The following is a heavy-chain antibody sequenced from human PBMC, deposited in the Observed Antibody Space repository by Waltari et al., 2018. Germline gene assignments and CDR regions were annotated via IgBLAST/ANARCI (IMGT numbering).Heavy chain of an antibody. V-gene: IGHV4-4*02. J-gene: IGHJ4*02. CDR3: ASDRGRGIYLDS. CDR1: GANMARTYC. CDR2: VHYSDRI. D-gene: IGHD2-15*01. Sequence: QVQLQEWGPGLVKPSGTLSLTCSVPGANMARTYCWSWLRQPPGKGPEWIGQVHYSDRINYNPSLESRVTISGDTSKNQFSLTLTSATAADTAVYYCASDRGRGIYLDSWGPGIMVTVSP.